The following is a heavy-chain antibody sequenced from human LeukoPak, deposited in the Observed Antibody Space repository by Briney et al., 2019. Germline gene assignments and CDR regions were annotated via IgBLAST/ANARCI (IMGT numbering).Heavy chain of an antibody. D-gene: IGHD3-22*01. J-gene: IGHJ5*02. V-gene: IGHV3-23*01. CDR3: ARGYPWFDP. Sequence: GGSLRLSCAAPRFTFSGYAMSWVRQAPGKGPAWVSSISATDGNTFYADSVKGRFTISRDNSKNTLYLQMNRLRAEDTAIYYCARGYPWFDPWGQGTLVTVSS. CDR1: RFTFSGYA. CDR2: ISATDGNT.